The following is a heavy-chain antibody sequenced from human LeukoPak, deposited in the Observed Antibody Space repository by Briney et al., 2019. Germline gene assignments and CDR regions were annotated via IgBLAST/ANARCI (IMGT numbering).Heavy chain of an antibody. Sequence: GGSLRLSCAASRFTFSSYSMNWVRQAPGKGLEWVSSISSSSSYIYYADSVKGRFTISRDNAKNSLYLQMNSLRAEDTAVYYCARDEYYYDSSGYYGTFDYWGQGTLVTVSS. CDR2: ISSSSSYI. J-gene: IGHJ4*02. CDR1: RFTFSSYS. V-gene: IGHV3-21*01. CDR3: ARDEYYYDSSGYYGTFDY. D-gene: IGHD3-22*01.